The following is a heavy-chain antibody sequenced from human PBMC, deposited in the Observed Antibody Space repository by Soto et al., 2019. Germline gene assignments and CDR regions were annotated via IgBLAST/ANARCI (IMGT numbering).Heavy chain of an antibody. J-gene: IGHJ4*02. CDR1: GFTFSSYA. Sequence: EVQLLESEGVLVQPGGSLRLSCAASGFTFSSYAMSWVRQAPGKGLEWVSAISGSGGSTYYADSVKGRFTISRDNSKNTLYLQMNSLRAEDTAIYYCAKPNHDSSGYYGYWGQGTLVTVSS. D-gene: IGHD3-22*01. CDR3: AKPNHDSSGYYGY. CDR2: ISGSGGST. V-gene: IGHV3-23*01.